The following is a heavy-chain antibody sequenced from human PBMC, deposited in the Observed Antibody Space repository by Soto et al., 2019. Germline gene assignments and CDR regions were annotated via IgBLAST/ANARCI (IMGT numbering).Heavy chain of an antibody. V-gene: IGHV3-74*01. J-gene: IGHJ4*02. CDR1: GFTFSNYW. Sequence: EVQLVESGGGLVQPGGSLRLSCAASGFTFSNYWMHWVRQAPGKGLVWVSRINGDGTGTNYADSVKGQFTISRDNAKNTRYLQMNSLRAADKAVYYCGSGSSGSYRLESWGQGSMVSVYS. CDR3: GSGSSGSYRLES. D-gene: IGHD3-10*01. CDR2: INGDGTGT.